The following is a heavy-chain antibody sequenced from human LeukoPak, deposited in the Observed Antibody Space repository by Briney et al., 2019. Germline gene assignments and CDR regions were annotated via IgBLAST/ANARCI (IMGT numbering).Heavy chain of an antibody. CDR2: TYYRSKWYN. CDR1: GDSVSSNSAA. V-gene: IGHV6-1*01. Sequence: SQTLSLTCAISGDSVSSNSAAWNWIRQSPSRGLEWLGRTYYRSKWYNDYTVSVKSRITINPDTSKNQFSLQLNSVTPEDTAVYYCARGKWELLSHYWCFDLWGRGTLVTVSS. D-gene: IGHD1-26*01. J-gene: IGHJ2*01. CDR3: ARGKWELLSHYWCFDL.